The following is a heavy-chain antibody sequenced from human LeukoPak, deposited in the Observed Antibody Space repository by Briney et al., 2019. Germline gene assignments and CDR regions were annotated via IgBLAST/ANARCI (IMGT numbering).Heavy chain of an antibody. J-gene: IGHJ4*02. V-gene: IGHV4-31*03. CDR3: ARGPGYCSSTSCYEFDY. Sequence: PSETLSLTCTVSGGSISSGGYYWSWIRQHPGKGPEWIGYIYYSGSTYYNRSLKSRVTISVDTSKNQFSLKLSSVTAADTAVYYCARGPGYCSSTSCYEFDYWGQGTLVTVSS. D-gene: IGHD2-2*01. CDR2: IYYSGST. CDR1: GGSISSGGYY.